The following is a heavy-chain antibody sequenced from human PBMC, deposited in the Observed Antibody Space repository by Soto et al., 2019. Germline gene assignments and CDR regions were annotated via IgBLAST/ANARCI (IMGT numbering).Heavy chain of an antibody. Sequence: QVQLVESGGGVVQPGRSLRLSCEASGFTFRNYGMHWVRQAPGKGLEWVAVIWYDGTNKDYADSVKGRFNISGDNSKNTRYLQMDSLRAEDTAVYYCATDGDSITMGRGVMGYWGQGTLVIVSA. D-gene: IGHD3-10*01. CDR2: IWYDGTNK. CDR3: ATDGDSITMGRGVMGY. CDR1: GFTFRNYG. J-gene: IGHJ4*02. V-gene: IGHV3-33*01.